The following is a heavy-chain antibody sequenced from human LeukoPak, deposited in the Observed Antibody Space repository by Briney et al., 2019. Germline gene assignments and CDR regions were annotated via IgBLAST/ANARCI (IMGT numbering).Heavy chain of an antibody. CDR1: GFTVSSNY. V-gene: IGHV3-23*01. Sequence: GGSLRLSCAASGFTVSSNYMSWVRQAPGKGLEWVSAISGSGGSTYYADSVKGRFTISRDNSKNTLYLQMNSLRAEDTAVYYCAKQAYYYDSSGYYFDYWGQGTLVTVSS. J-gene: IGHJ4*02. CDR3: AKQAYYYDSSGYYFDY. CDR2: ISGSGGST. D-gene: IGHD3-22*01.